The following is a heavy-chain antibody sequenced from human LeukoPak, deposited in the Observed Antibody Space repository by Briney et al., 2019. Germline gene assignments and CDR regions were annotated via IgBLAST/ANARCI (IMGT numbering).Heavy chain of an antibody. CDR3: ARDPYGNYGMDV. J-gene: IGHJ6*02. V-gene: IGHV3-7*04. D-gene: IGHD4-17*01. CDR2: IKQDGSEK. CDR1: GFTFDDYG. Sequence: PGGSLRLSCAASGFTFDDYGMTWVRQAPGKGLEWVANIKQDGSEKYYVDSVKGRFTISRDNGKNSLYLQMNSLRAEDTAVYYCARDPYGNYGMDVWGQGTTVTVSS.